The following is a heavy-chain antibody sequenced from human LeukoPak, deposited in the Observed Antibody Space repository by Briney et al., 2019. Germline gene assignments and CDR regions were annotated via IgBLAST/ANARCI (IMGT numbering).Heavy chain of an antibody. Sequence: ASVKVSCKTSGYTFTGYDINWVRQAAGQGFEWMGWMHPNSGDTGYAHNLQGRITITRDSSTATVFMELSSLRSEDTAMYYCARGEPYSSGWYGTSDYYYGMDVWGQGTTVTVSS. CDR1: GYTFTGYD. V-gene: IGHV1-8*01. D-gene: IGHD6-19*01. J-gene: IGHJ6*02. CDR2: MHPNSGDT. CDR3: ARGEPYSSGWYGTSDYYYGMDV.